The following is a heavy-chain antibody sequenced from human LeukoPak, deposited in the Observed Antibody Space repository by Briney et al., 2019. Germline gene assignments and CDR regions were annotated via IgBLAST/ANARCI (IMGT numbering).Heavy chain of an antibody. Sequence: PGRSLRLSCAASGFTFDDYAMHWVRQAPGKGLEWVSGISWNSGSIGYADSVKGRFTISRDNAKNSLYLQMNSLRAEDTALYYCAKARGSSIRVVYFDYWGQGTLVTVSS. CDR2: ISWNSGSI. CDR1: GFTFDDYA. CDR3: AKARGSSIRVVYFDY. J-gene: IGHJ4*02. V-gene: IGHV3-9*01. D-gene: IGHD3-3*02.